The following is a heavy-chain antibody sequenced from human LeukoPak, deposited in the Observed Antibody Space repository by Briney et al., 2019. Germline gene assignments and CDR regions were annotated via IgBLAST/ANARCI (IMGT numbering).Heavy chain of an antibody. CDR3: AREGGYDYGEDYYYGMGV. CDR2: IIPIFGTA. Sequence: SVKVSCKASGGTFSSYAISWVRQAPGQGLEWMGGIIPIFGTANYAQKFQGRVTITADKSTSTAYMELSSLRSEDTAVYYCAREGGYDYGEDYYYGMGVWGKGTTVTVSS. CDR1: GGTFSSYA. V-gene: IGHV1-69*06. D-gene: IGHD4-17*01. J-gene: IGHJ6*04.